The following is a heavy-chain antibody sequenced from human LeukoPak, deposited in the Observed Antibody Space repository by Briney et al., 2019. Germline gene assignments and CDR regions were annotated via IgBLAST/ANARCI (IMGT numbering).Heavy chain of an antibody. D-gene: IGHD3-10*01. CDR2: ISGSGGST. V-gene: IGHV3-23*01. Sequence: GGSLRLSCAASGFTFSSYAMSWVRQAPGKGLEWVSAISGSGGSTYYADSVKGRFTISRDNSKNTLYLQMNSLRAEDTAVYYCAKDHLYGSGDGGAFDIWGQGTMVTVSS. CDR3: AKDHLYGSGDGGAFDI. CDR1: GFTFSSYA. J-gene: IGHJ3*02.